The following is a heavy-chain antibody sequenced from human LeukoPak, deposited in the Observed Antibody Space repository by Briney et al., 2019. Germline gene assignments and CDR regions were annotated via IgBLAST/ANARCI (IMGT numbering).Heavy chain of an antibody. Sequence: GVSVKVSYKSSGYTFPGYYMHWVRQAPGQGLEWMGWINPNSGGTNYAQKFQGRVTMTRDTSISTAYMELSRLRSDDTALYYCAREKPCSTSGSDWFDPWGRGTLVTVSS. CDR1: GYTFPGYY. J-gene: IGHJ5*02. CDR3: AREKPCSTSGSDWFDP. V-gene: IGHV1-2*02. D-gene: IGHD2-2*01. CDR2: INPNSGGT.